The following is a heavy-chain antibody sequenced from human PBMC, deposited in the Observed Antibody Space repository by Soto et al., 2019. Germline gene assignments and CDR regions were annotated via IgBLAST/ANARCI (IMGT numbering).Heavy chain of an antibody. CDR2: VYPRDSDT. V-gene: IGHV5-51*01. D-gene: IGHD2-15*01. J-gene: IGHJ4*02. Sequence: GESLKISCKASGYIFIDYWIGWVRQMPGKGLEWMGIVYPRDSDTRYSPSFQGQVTISADKSTGTAFLQWRSLKASDTALYYCARPPLPGYSIHFNSWGQGTLVTVSS. CDR3: ARPPLPGYSIHFNS. CDR1: GYIFIDYW.